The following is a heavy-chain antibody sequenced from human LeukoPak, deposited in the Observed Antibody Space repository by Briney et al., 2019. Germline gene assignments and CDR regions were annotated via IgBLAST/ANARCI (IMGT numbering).Heavy chain of an antibody. D-gene: IGHD3-3*01. V-gene: IGHV3-23*01. J-gene: IGHJ5*02. Sequence: PGGSLRLSCEASGFTFSNYAMSWVRQAPGTGLEWVATISGSDDNTYYAASVKGRFTISRDNSKKTLYLQMNGLRAEDTAVYYCAKKSYYDFWSGHYRPHFDPWGQGTLVAVSP. CDR3: AKKSYYDFWSGHYRPHFDP. CDR1: GFTFSNYA. CDR2: ISGSDDNT.